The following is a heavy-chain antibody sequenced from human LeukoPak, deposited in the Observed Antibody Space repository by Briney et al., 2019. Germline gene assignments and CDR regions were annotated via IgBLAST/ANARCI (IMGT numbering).Heavy chain of an antibody. Sequence: ASVKVSCKASGYVFNLFGFNWVRQAPGQGLEWMGWISGYNGDTKYAQKIQGRVTLTTDPSASTAYMELRTLRSDDTAIYYCARDRDLIGVTTTRLDYWGQGTLVTVSS. CDR1: GYVFNLFG. D-gene: IGHD6-19*01. CDR2: ISGYNGDT. CDR3: ARDRDLIGVTTTRLDY. J-gene: IGHJ4*02. V-gene: IGHV1-18*04.